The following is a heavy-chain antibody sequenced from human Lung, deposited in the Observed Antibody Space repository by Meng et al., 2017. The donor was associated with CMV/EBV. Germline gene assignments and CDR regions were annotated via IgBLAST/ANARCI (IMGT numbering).Heavy chain of an antibody. D-gene: IGHD6-19*01. V-gene: IGHV1-2*06. Sequence: VQLVQAGAEGKRPGASVKISCQASGYSFSGFYLNWARQAPGHGLKWLGRVNPISDDTHLAQKFEGRITVNRGATINTAFMELTRLRPDDTAVYYCAKSSDNGWSSWGPGTLVTVSS. CDR3: AKSSDNGWSS. CDR2: VNPISDDT. J-gene: IGHJ4*01. CDR1: GYSFSGFY.